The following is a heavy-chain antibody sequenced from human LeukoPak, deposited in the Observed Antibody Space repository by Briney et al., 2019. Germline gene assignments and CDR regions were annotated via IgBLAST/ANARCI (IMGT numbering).Heavy chain of an antibody. Sequence: GGSLRLSCAASGFTFSDYYMSWIRQAPGKGLEWVSYISSSGSTIYYADSVKGRFTISRDNSKNTLYLQMNSLRAEDTAVYYCARESNSYSSSWYFDYWGQGTLVTVSS. CDR2: ISSSGSTI. D-gene: IGHD6-13*01. CDR1: GFTFSDYY. CDR3: ARESNSYSSSWYFDY. V-gene: IGHV3-11*01. J-gene: IGHJ4*02.